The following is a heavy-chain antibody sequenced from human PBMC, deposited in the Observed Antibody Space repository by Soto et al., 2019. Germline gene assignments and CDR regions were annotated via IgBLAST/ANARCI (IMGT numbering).Heavy chain of an antibody. CDR2: IYYTGST. CDR1: DGSIGSYD. J-gene: IGHJ4*02. CDR3: ARRYGYSFEY. D-gene: IGHD1-1*01. V-gene: IGHV4-59*08. Sequence: PSETLPLTSTVSDGSIGSYDWSWIRQPPGKGLEWIGYIYYTGSTNYNPSLKSRVTISVDTSKNQFSLKLSSVTAADTALYYCARRYGYSFEYWGQGTLVTVSS.